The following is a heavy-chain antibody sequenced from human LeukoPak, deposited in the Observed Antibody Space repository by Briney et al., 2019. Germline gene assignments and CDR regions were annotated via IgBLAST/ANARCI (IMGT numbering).Heavy chain of an antibody. J-gene: IGHJ4*02. D-gene: IGHD3-10*01. CDR1: GGSISSGGYY. CDR3: ARAGILWFGELLEGTFGY. CDR2: IYHSGST. V-gene: IGHV4-30-2*01. Sequence: SETLSLTCTVSGGSISSGGYYWSWIRQPPGKGLEWIGYIYHSGSTYYNPSLKSRVTISVDRSKNQFSLKLSSVTAADTAVYYCARAGILWFGELLEGTFGYWGQGTLVTVSS.